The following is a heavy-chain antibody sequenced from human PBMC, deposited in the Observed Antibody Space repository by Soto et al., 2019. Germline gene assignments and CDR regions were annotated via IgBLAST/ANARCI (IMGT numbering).Heavy chain of an antibody. CDR1: GYTFTSYG. CDR3: ARVPVVSPHFSRIVVVAAHYYMDV. V-gene: IGHV1-18*01. D-gene: IGHD2-15*01. J-gene: IGHJ6*03. Sequence: GPPVKVSCKASGYTFTSYGISWVRQAPGQGLEWMGWISAYNGNTNYAQKLQGRVTMTTDTSTSTAYMELRSLRSDDTAVYYCARVPVVSPHFSRIVVVAAHYYMDVWGKGTTVTVSS. CDR2: ISAYNGNT.